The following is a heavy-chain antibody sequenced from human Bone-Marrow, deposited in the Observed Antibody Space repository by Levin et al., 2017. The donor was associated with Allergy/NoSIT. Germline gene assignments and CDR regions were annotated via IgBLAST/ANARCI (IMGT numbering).Heavy chain of an antibody. CDR1: GFSFRSHG. D-gene: IGHD7-27*01. CDR2: IRYDGSKK. Sequence: HSGGSLRLSCVASGFSFRSHGMHWVRQAPGKGLEWVAVIRYDGSKKYYADSVKGRFTTSRDNSNNTLYVQMNSLRPEDTAVYYCARESMTATGGLDIWGQGTVVTVSS. V-gene: IGHV3-33*01. J-gene: IGHJ3*02. CDR3: ARESMTATGGLDI.